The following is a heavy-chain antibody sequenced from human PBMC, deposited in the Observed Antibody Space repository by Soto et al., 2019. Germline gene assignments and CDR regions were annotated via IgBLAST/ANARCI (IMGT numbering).Heavy chain of an antibody. CDR2: LYRSGTT. D-gene: IGHD2-21*02. J-gene: IGHJ3*01. CDR1: GASVNSGSSY. Sequence: PSETLSLTCAVSGASVNSGSSYWSWIRQPPGKGLEWIGYLYRSGTTNYNPSLKSRVTISVDTSKSQFSLKLTSVTAADTAVYYCAKGFIVVVTVIRPDDAFNVWGQGTPVTVSS. V-gene: IGHV4-61*01. CDR3: AKGFIVVVTVIRPDDAFNV.